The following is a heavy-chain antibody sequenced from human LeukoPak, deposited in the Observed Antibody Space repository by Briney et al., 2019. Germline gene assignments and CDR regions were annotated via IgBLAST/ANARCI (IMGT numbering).Heavy chain of an antibody. V-gene: IGHV3-21*01. J-gene: IGHJ4*02. CDR2: ISSSSSYI. CDR1: GFTFSSYS. Sequence: GGSLRLSCAASGFTFSSYSMNWVRQAPGKGLEWVSSISSSSSYIYYADSVKGRFTISRDNAKNSLYLQMNSLRAEDTAVYYCASGPTMMAQGVDYWGQGTLVTVSS. D-gene: IGHD3-22*01. CDR3: ASGPTMMAQGVDY.